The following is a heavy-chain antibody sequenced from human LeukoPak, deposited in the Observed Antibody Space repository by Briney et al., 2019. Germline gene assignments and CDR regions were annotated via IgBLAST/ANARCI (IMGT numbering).Heavy chain of an antibody. CDR2: ISGYDGNK. Sequence: GSVTVSCKASGYTFTTYGVSWVRQAPGQGLEWMGWISGYDGNKNYAQKLRGRVTMTRDKSTSTAYMDLRSLRSDDTALYYYARTVTTSSYYFDYWGQGTLVTVSS. V-gene: IGHV1-18*01. J-gene: IGHJ4*02. D-gene: IGHD4-17*01. CDR3: ARTVTTSSYYFDY. CDR1: GYTFTTYG.